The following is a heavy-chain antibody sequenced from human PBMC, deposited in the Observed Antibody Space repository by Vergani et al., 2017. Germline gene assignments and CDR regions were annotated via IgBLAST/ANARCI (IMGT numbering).Heavy chain of an antibody. D-gene: IGHD2-2*01. CDR1: GFTFSSYA. CDR2: ISSNGGST. J-gene: IGHJ6*02. Sequence: EVQLVESGGGLVQPGGSLRLSCAASGFTFSSYAMHWVRQAPGKGLEYVSAISSNGGSTYYANSVKGRFTISRDNSKNTLYLQMGSLRAEDMAVYYCARGEDIVVEMDVWGQGTTVTVSS. V-gene: IGHV3-64*01. CDR3: ARGEDIVVEMDV.